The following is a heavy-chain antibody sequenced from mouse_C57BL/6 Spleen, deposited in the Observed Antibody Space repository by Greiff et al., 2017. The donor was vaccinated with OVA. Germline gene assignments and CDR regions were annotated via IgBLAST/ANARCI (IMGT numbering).Heavy chain of an antibody. CDR1: GYSFTGYY. CDR2: INPSTGGT. Sequence: VQLQQSGPELVKPGASVKISCKASGYSFTGYYMNWVKQSPEKSLEWIGEINPSTGGTTYNQKFKAKATLTVDKSSSTAYMQLKSLTSEDSAVYYCARRGWDGGGFAYWGQGTLVTVSA. D-gene: IGHD4-1*01. V-gene: IGHV1-42*01. CDR3: ARRGWDGGGFAY. J-gene: IGHJ3*01.